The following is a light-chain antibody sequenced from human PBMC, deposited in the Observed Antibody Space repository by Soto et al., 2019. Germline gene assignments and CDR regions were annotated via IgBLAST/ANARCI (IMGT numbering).Light chain of an antibody. CDR1: SSDVGAYKY. Sequence: QSALTQPASVSGSPGQSITISCTRTSSDVGAYKYVSWYEQLPGTAPKLMIYEVTNRPSGVSNRFSGSKSGNTASLTISGLQAEDEADYYCSSYTRTSTLVVFGTGTKLTVL. V-gene: IGLV2-14*01. CDR2: EVT. CDR3: SSYTRTSTLVV. J-gene: IGLJ1*01.